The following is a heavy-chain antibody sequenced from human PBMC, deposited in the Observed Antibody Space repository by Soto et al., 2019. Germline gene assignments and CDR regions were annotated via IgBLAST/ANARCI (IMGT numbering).Heavy chain of an antibody. CDR3: ASDSSSGLSSGGMDV. J-gene: IGHJ6*02. D-gene: IGHD6-6*01. CDR1: GFTFSSYG. CDR2: IWYDGSNK. V-gene: IGHV3-33*01. Sequence: QVQLVESGGGVVQPGRSLRLSCAASGFTFSSYGMHWVRQAPGKGLEWVAVIWYDGSNKYYADYVKGRFTISRDNSKNALYLQMNSLRAADTAVYYCASDSSSGLSSGGMDVWGQGTTVTVSS.